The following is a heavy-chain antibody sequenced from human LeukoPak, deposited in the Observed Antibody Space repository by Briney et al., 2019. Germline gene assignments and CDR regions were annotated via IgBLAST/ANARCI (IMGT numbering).Heavy chain of an antibody. Sequence: PSQTLSLTCTVSGGSISSGSYYWSWIRQPAGKGLECIGRIYTSGSTNYNPSLKSRVTISVDTSKNQFSLKLGSVTAADTAVDYCARGPIVVVPAAMAFDYWGQGTLVTVSS. CDR3: ARGPIVVVPAAMAFDY. CDR2: IYTSGST. D-gene: IGHD2-2*01. V-gene: IGHV4-61*02. CDR1: GGSISSGSYY. J-gene: IGHJ4*02.